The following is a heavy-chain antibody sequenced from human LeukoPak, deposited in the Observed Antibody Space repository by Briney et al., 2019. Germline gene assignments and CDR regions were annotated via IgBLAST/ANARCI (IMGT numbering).Heavy chain of an antibody. Sequence: SETLSLTCTVSGGSIRSYYWSWIRQPPGKGLEWIGYIYYSGSTNYNPSLKSRVTISVDTSKNQFSLKLSSVTAADTAVYYCARGPSYGYVWGSYPYYFDYWGQGTLVTVSS. J-gene: IGHJ4*02. CDR3: ARGPSYGYVWGSYPYYFDY. D-gene: IGHD3-16*01. CDR1: GGSIRSYY. CDR2: IYYSGST. V-gene: IGHV4-59*08.